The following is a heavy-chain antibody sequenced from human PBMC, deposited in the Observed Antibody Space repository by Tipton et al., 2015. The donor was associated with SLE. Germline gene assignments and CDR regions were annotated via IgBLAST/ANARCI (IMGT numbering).Heavy chain of an antibody. CDR3: ARKRRYCNGGSCYSFDY. V-gene: IGHV3-11*06. CDR1: GFTFSDYY. D-gene: IGHD2-15*01. CDR2: ISSSSSYT. Sequence: GSLRLSCAASGFTFSDYYMSWIRQAPGKGLEWVSYISSSSSYTNYADSVKGRFTISRDNAKNSLYLQMNSLRAEDTAVYYCARKRRYCNGGSCYSFDYWGQGTLVTVSS. J-gene: IGHJ4*02.